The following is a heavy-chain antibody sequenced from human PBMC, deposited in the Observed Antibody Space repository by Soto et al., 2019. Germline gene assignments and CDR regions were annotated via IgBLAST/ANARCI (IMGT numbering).Heavy chain of an antibody. D-gene: IGHD1-26*01. Sequence: ASVKVSCKTSGYTFTSHAITWVRQAPGQGLEWMGWISAYNGNRIYAQMLQGRVTMTTDMSTSTAYMELRSLSSDDTAVYYCARDSFPVSGSYNHYYYGMDVWGQGTTVTVSS. CDR3: ARDSFPVSGSYNHYYYGMDV. V-gene: IGHV1-18*01. CDR2: ISAYNGNR. CDR1: GYTFTSHA. J-gene: IGHJ6*02.